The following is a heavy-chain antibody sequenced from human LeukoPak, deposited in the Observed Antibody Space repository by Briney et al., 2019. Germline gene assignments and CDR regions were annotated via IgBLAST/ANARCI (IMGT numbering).Heavy chain of an antibody. CDR2: INAGNGNT. D-gene: IGHD6-19*01. Sequence: ASVKVSCEASGYTFTSYAMHWVRQAPGQRLEWMGWINAGNGNTKYSQKFQGRVTITRDTSASTAYMELSSLRSEDTAVYYCARATQWLVLFDYWGQGTLVTVSS. V-gene: IGHV1-3*01. CDR1: GYTFTSYA. CDR3: ARATQWLVLFDY. J-gene: IGHJ4*02.